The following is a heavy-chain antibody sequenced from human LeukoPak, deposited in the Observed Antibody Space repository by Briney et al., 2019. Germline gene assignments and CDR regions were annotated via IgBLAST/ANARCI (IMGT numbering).Heavy chain of an antibody. CDR1: GFTFSSYA. CDR3: AKETGYSYGTGGTDY. V-gene: IGHV3-30*04. Sequence: AGGSLRLSCAASGFTFSSYAMHWVRQAPGKGLEWVAVISYDGSNKYYADSVKGRFTISRDNSKNTLYLQMNSLRAEDTAVYYCAKETGYSYGTGGTDYWGQGTLVTVSS. D-gene: IGHD5-18*01. J-gene: IGHJ4*02. CDR2: ISYDGSNK.